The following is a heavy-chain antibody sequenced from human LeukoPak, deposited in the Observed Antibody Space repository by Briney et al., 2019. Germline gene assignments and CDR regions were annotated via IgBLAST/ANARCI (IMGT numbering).Heavy chain of an antibody. CDR2: ISSSSSYI. J-gene: IGHJ4*02. CDR3: ARDPRIAVAGTHDY. CDR1: GFTFSSYS. V-gene: IGHV3-21*01. Sequence: GGSLRLSCAASGFTFSSYSMNWVRQAPGKGLEWVSSISSSSSYIYYADSVKGQFTISRDNAKNSLYLQMNSLRAEDTAVYYCARDPRIAVAGTHDYWGQGTLVTVSS. D-gene: IGHD6-19*01.